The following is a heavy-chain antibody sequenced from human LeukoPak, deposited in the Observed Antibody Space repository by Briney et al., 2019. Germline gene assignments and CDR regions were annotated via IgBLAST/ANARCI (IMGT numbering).Heavy chain of an antibody. CDR1: GGSISSYY. CDR2: IYYSGST. D-gene: IGHD2-2*02. V-gene: IGHV4-59*01. J-gene: IGHJ4*02. CDR3: ARGGGYCSSTSCYTEPLDY. Sequence: SETLSLTCTVSGGSISSYYWSWIRQPPGKGLEWIGYIYYSGSTNYNPSPKSRVTISVDTSKNQFSLKLSSVTAADTAVYYCARGGGYCSSTSCYTEPLDYWGQGTLVTVSS.